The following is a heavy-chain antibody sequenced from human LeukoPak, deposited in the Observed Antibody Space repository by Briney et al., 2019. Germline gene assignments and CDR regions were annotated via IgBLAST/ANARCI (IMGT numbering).Heavy chain of an antibody. CDR3: ARSYYYYYVMDV. V-gene: IGHV4-30-4*01. J-gene: IGHJ6*02. CDR2: IYYSGST. Sequence: SETLSLTCTVSGGSISSGDYCWSWIRQPAGKGLEWIGYIYYSGSTYYNPSLKSRVTISVDTSKNQFSLKLSSVTAADTAVYYCARSYYYYYVMDVWGQGTTVTVSS. CDR1: GGSISSGDYC.